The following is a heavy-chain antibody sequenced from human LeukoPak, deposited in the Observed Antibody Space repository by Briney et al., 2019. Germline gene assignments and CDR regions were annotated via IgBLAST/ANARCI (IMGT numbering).Heavy chain of an antibody. CDR1: GYTFTSYG. V-gene: IGHV1-18*01. CDR2: ISAYNGNT. J-gene: IGHJ4*02. CDR3: ARGMYYYDSSGYYHFDY. Sequence: GASVTVSCTASGYTFTSYGISWVRQAPGQGLEWMGWISAYNGNTNYAQKLQGRVTMTTDTPTSTAYMELRSLRSDDTAVYYCARGMYYYDSSGYYHFDYWGQGTLVTVSS. D-gene: IGHD3-22*01.